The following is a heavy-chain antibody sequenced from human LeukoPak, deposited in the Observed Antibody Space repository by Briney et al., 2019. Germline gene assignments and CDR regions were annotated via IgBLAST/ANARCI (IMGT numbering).Heavy chain of an antibody. D-gene: IGHD3-22*01. CDR2: IHSTGST. CDR3: ARDVYDSSGYYLLGDN. J-gene: IGHJ4*02. V-gene: IGHV4-59*01. CDR1: GGSMTDYY. Sequence: PSETLSLTCTVSGGSMTDYYWSWIRQPPGKGLEWLGYIHSTGSTNYNPSLKSRVTISVDTSKKQFSLKLRSVTAADTAVYYCARDVYDSSGYYLLGDNWDQGTLVTVSS.